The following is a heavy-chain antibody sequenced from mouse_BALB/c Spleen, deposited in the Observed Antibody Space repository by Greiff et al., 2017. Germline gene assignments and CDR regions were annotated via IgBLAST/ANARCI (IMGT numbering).Heavy chain of an antibody. J-gene: IGHJ3*01. V-gene: IGHV3-2*02. Sequence: EVKLLESGPGLVKPSQSLSLTCTVTGYSITSDYAWNWIRQFPGNKLEWMGYISYSGSTSYNPSLKSRISITRDTSKNQFFLQLNSVTTEDTATYYCARSDYYGSSAWFAYWGQGTLVTVSA. CDR3: ARSDYYGSSAWFAY. CDR2: ISYSGST. D-gene: IGHD1-1*01. CDR1: GYSITSDYA.